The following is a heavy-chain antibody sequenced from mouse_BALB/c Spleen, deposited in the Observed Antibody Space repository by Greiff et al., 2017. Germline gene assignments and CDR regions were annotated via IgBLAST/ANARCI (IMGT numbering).Heavy chain of an antibody. V-gene: IGHV1S16*01. J-gene: IGHJ4*01. CDR3: TRGAYRPGAMDY. CDR2: INPSNGGT. Sequence: VQLQQSGAELVKPGASVKLSCKASGYTFTSYYMYWVKQRPGQGLEWIGGINPSNGGTNFNEKFKSKATLTVDKSSSTAYMQLSSLTSEDSAVYYCTRGAYRPGAMDYWGQGTSVTVSS. CDR1: GYTFTSYY. D-gene: IGHD2-14*01.